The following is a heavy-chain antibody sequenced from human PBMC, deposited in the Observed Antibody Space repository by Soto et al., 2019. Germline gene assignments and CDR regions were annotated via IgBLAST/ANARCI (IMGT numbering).Heavy chain of an antibody. CDR2: ITGSGETT. CDR1: AFTFSSYA. Sequence: XGSLRLSCAASAFTFSSYAMTWVRKAPGKGLEWVSTITGSGETTYYGDSVKGRFTISRDNSKNTLYLQMDNLKADDTAIYYCAKSQIGAAHYGDYWGQGTLVTVSS. J-gene: IGHJ4*02. V-gene: IGHV3-23*01. D-gene: IGHD3-16*01. CDR3: AKSQIGAAHYGDY.